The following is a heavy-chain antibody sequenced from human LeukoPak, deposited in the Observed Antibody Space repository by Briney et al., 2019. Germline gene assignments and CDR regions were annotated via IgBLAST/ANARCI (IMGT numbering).Heavy chain of an antibody. J-gene: IGHJ4*02. Sequence: SETLSLTCAVSGYSISSGYYWGRIRQPPGQGLVWIGNIYHSGSTYYNPSLKSRVTISVDTSKNQFPLKLSSVTAADTAVYYCARVDSSSWPSFDYWGQGTLVTVSS. V-gene: IGHV4-38-2*01. CDR2: IYHSGST. CDR3: ARVDSSSWPSFDY. D-gene: IGHD6-13*01. CDR1: GYSISSGYY.